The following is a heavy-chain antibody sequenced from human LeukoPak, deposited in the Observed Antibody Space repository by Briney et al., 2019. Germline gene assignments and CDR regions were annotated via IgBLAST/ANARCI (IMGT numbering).Heavy chain of an antibody. V-gene: IGHV3-23*01. CDR2: IIGSGLTT. CDR1: GFTFSSYS. CDR3: AKDLSPGPD. J-gene: IGHJ4*02. Sequence: QPGGSLRLSCAASGFTFSSYSMNWVRQAPGKGLKWVSAIIGSGLTTYYADSVKGRFTISRDNSKNTLYLQMNSLRADDTAVYYCAKDLSPGPDWGQGTLVTVSS.